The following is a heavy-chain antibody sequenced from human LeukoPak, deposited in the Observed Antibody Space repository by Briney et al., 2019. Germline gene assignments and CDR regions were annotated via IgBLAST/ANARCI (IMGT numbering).Heavy chain of an antibody. Sequence: PGGSLRLSCAASGFTFSDYGMHWVRQAPGKGLEWVTVISNEGRVQYYADSVKGRFTISRDNSKNTLYLQMNSLRAEDTAVYYCAKYFYGSGSYWDYWGQGTLVTVSS. J-gene: IGHJ4*02. V-gene: IGHV3-30*18. D-gene: IGHD3-10*01. CDR1: GFTFSDYG. CDR3: AKYFYGSGSYWDY. CDR2: ISNEGRVQ.